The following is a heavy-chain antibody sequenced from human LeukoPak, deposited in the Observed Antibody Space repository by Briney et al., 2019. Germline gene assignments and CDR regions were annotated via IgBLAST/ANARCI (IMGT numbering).Heavy chain of an antibody. D-gene: IGHD1-1*01. Sequence: KTSETLSLTCTVSGGSISNYYWSWIRQPPGKGLEWIGYIYYSGSTYYNPSLNSRVTVSLDTSKNHFSLKLSSVTAADTAAYYCVRASGTTRSGGDYWGQGTLVTVSS. CDR3: VRASGTTRSGGDY. J-gene: IGHJ4*02. CDR2: IYYSGST. V-gene: IGHV4-59*01. CDR1: GGSISNYY.